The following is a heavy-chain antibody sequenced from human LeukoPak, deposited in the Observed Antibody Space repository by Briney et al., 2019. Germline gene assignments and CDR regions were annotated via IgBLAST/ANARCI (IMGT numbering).Heavy chain of an antibody. J-gene: IGHJ4*02. CDR3: AKEIWVTSDY. Sequence: GGSLRLSCAASGFTFDDYAMHWVRQAPGKGLEWVSGISWNGGSIGYADSVKGRFTISRDNSKNTLYLQMNSLRAEDTAVYYCAKEIWVTSDYWGQGTLVTVSS. D-gene: IGHD2-2*01. CDR2: ISWNGGSI. CDR1: GFTFDDYA. V-gene: IGHV3-9*01.